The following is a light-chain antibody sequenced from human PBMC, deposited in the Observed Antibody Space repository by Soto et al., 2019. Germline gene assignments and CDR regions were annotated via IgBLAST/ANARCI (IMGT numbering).Light chain of an antibody. Sequence: EMVLTQSPGTPSLSPGRRATLACSASQSISSSYLAWYQQRPGQAPRLLIYGASSRATGIPDRFSGSGSGTDFTLTISRLDPEDFAVYYCQQYGTSPRTFGQGTKVDIK. CDR1: QSISSSY. CDR3: QQYGTSPRT. CDR2: GAS. J-gene: IGKJ1*01. V-gene: IGKV3-20*01.